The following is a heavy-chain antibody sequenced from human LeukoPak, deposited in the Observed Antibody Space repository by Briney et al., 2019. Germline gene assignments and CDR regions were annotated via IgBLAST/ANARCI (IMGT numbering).Heavy chain of an antibody. CDR2: IKSDGSST. Sequence: GGSLRLSCAASGFTFSSYWMHWVRQAPGKGPVWVSRIKSDGSSTSYADFVKGRFTITRDNAKNTLYLQMNSLRAEDTAVYYCARNIAARWFDPWGQGTLVTVSS. V-gene: IGHV3-74*01. CDR1: GFTFSSYW. D-gene: IGHD6-6*01. J-gene: IGHJ5*02. CDR3: ARNIAARWFDP.